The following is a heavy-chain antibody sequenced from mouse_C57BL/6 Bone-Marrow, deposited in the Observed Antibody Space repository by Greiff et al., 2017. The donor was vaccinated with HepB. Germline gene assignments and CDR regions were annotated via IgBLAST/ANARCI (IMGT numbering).Heavy chain of an antibody. Sequence: EVKLVESGGGLVQPGGSLKLSCAASGFTFSDYYMYWVRQTPEKRLEWVAYISNGGGSTYYPDTVKGRFTISRDNAKNTLYLQMSRLKSEDTAMYYCARHEGSNAWFAYWGQGTLVTVSA. CDR1: GFTFSDYY. CDR3: ARHEGSNAWFAY. CDR2: ISNGGGST. V-gene: IGHV5-12*01. J-gene: IGHJ3*01. D-gene: IGHD1-1*01.